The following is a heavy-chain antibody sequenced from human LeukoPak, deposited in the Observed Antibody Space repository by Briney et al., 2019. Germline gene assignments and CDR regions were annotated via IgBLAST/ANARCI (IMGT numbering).Heavy chain of an antibody. J-gene: IGHJ4*02. CDR3: AREATGLYYFDY. D-gene: IGHD1-14*01. CDR2: INHTGNT. V-gene: IGHV4-34*01. CDR1: GESFSGYQ. Sequence: SETLSLTCAVYGESFSGYQWSWIRQPPGKGLEWIGEINHTGNTNYNPSLKSRVTISVDTSKNQFSLKLSSVTAADTAVYYCAREATGLYYFDYWGQGTLVTVSS.